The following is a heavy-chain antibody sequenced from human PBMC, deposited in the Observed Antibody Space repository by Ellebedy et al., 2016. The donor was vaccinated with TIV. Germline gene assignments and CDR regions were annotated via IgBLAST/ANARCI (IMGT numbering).Heavy chain of an antibody. V-gene: IGHV3-30*03. Sequence: GESLKISCAASGFTFSSYSMNWVRQAPGKGLEWVAVISYDGSNKYYADSVKGRFTISRDNSKNTLYLQMNSLRAEDTAVYYCARDALPGDTAMVYFDYWGQGTLVSVSP. CDR2: ISYDGSNK. CDR3: ARDALPGDTAMVYFDY. CDR1: GFTFSSYS. D-gene: IGHD5-18*01. J-gene: IGHJ4*02.